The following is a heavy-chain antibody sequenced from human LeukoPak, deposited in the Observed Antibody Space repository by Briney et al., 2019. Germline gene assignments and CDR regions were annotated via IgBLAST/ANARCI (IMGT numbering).Heavy chain of an antibody. CDR2: IYDGGRT. CDR1: GFSVRIYY. Sequence: GGSLRLSCAASGFSVRIYYMTWVRQAPGKGLEWVSVIYDGGRTYYTDSVKGRFTISRHISQNTLYLQMNSLRAEDTAVYYCARVRLGSGWSLFDFWGQGTLVTVSS. J-gene: IGHJ4*02. V-gene: IGHV3-53*04. CDR3: ARVRLGSGWSLFDF. D-gene: IGHD6-19*01.